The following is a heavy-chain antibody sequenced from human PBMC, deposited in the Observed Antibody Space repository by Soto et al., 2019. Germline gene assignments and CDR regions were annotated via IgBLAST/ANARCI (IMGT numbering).Heavy chain of an antibody. Sequence: QVQLVQSGAEVKKPGASVKVSCKASGYTFTSYNMHWVRQAPGQGLEWVGMINPLGFSTTYAQKVRGRVTTTRATYTSTVYMELTNLRSDDTAVYYCARAAGRFGEIYWFDPWGQGTLVTVS. CDR2: INPLGFST. CDR1: GYTFTSYN. J-gene: IGHJ5*02. V-gene: IGHV1-46*01. D-gene: IGHD3-10*01. CDR3: ARAAGRFGEIYWFDP.